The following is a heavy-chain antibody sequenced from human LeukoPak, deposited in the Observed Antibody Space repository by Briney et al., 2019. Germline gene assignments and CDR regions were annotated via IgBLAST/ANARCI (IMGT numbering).Heavy chain of an antibody. Sequence: ASVKVSCKASGYTFTSYDFNWVRQATGQRPEWTGWMSPNSGDTGYAQKSQDRVTMTRNTSISTAYMELSSLRSDDTAVYYCARGPPNWGYDYWGPGTLVTVSS. J-gene: IGHJ4*02. CDR1: GYTFTSYD. CDR2: MSPNSGDT. V-gene: IGHV1-8*01. CDR3: ARGPPNWGYDY. D-gene: IGHD7-27*01.